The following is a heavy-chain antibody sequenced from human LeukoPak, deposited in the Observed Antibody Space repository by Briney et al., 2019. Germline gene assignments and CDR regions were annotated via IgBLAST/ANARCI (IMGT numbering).Heavy chain of an antibody. V-gene: IGHV3-23*01. J-gene: IGHJ4*02. CDR1: GFTFSSYA. CDR3: AKPRGSSYGPLGIDY. D-gene: IGHD5-18*01. CDR2: ISGSGGST. Sequence: TGGSLRLSCAASGFTFSSYAMSWVSQAPGRGLEWVSAISGSGGSTYYADSVRGRFTISGDNSKNTLHLQMNSLRAEDTAVYYCAKPRGSSYGPLGIDYWGQGTLVTVSS.